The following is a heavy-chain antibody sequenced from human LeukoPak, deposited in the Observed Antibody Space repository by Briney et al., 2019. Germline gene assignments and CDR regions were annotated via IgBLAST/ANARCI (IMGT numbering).Heavy chain of an antibody. CDR2: MNPNSGNT. CDR1: GYTFTSYD. D-gene: IGHD5-18*01. CDR3: ARGVGQREYSYAL. V-gene: IGHV1-8*01. J-gene: IGHJ4*02. Sequence: ASVKVSCKASGYTFTSYDINWVGQATGQGLEWMGWMNPNSGNTGYAQKFQGRVTMTRNTSTTTAYMELSSLRSEDTAVYYCARGVGQREYSYALWGQGTPVTVSS.